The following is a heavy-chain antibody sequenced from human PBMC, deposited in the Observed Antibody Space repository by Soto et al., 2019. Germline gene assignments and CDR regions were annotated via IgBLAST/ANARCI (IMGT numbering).Heavy chain of an antibody. CDR2: IYSGGST. D-gene: IGHD6-13*01. Sequence: GGSLRLSCAASGFTVSSNYMSWVRQAPGKGLEWVSVIYSGGSTYYADSVKGRFTISRDNSKNTLYLQMNSLRAEDTAVYYCARDLSPYSSSWYEVDYWGQGTLVTVSS. J-gene: IGHJ4*02. CDR3: ARDLSPYSSSWYEVDY. V-gene: IGHV3-66*01. CDR1: GFTVSSNY.